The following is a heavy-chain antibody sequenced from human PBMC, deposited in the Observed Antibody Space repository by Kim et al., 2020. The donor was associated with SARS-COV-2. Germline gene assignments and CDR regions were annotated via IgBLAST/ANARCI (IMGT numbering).Heavy chain of an antibody. J-gene: IGHJ4*02. CDR2: INAGNGNT. V-gene: IGHV1-3*01. CDR1: GYTFTSYA. Sequence: ASVKVSCKASGYTFTSYAMHWVRQAPGQRLEWMGWINAGNGNTKYSQKFQGRVTITRDTSASTAYMELSSLRSEDTAVYYCARDRSKGGYYGYWGQGTLVTVSS. D-gene: IGHD3-10*01. CDR3: ARDRSKGGYYGY.